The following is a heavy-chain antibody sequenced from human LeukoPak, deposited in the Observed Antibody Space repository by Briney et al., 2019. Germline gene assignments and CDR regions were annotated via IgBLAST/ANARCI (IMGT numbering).Heavy chain of an antibody. D-gene: IGHD2-2*01. CDR2: ISYGGSNR. CDR3: AKDLQGHYALDY. V-gene: IGHV3-30*18. CDR1: GFTFSSSD. Sequence: PGGFLRLSCAASGFTFSSSDLHWVRQAPGKGLEWVAVISYGGSNRYYADSVKGRSTISRDNSKNTLYLQMNSLRTEDTAVYYCAKDLQGHYALDYWGQGTLVTVSS. J-gene: IGHJ4*02.